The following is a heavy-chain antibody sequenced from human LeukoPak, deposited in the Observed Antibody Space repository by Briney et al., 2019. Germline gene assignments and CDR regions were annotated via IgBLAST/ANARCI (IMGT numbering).Heavy chain of an antibody. D-gene: IGHD7-27*01. CDR1: GGSISTYY. CDR2: SYYSGNT. Sequence: PSETLSLTCTVSGGSISTYYWNWIRQPPGKGLEWIGYSYYSGNTNYSPSLKSRVTISVDKSKNQFSLKLTSVTAADTAVYYCARGFAGAFDYWGQGTLVTVSS. V-gene: IGHV4-59*01. J-gene: IGHJ4*02. CDR3: ARGFAGAFDY.